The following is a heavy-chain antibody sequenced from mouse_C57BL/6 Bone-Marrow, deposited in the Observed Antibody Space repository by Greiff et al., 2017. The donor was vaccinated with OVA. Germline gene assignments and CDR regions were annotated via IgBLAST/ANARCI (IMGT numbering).Heavy chain of an antibody. D-gene: IGHD2-5*01. CDR3: ARAYYSNYVGY. CDR2: ISSGSSTI. CDR1: GFTFSDYG. V-gene: IGHV5-17*01. J-gene: IGHJ2*01. Sequence: DVMLVESGGGLVKPGGSLKLSCAASGFTFSDYGMHWVRQAPEKGLEWVAYISSGSSTIYYADTVKGRFTISRDNAKNTLFLQMTSLRSEDTAMYYCARAYYSNYVGYWGQGTTLTVSS.